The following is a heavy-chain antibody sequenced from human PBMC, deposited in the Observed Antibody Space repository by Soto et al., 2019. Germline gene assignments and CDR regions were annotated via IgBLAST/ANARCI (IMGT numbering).Heavy chain of an antibody. CDR1: GDSVSSNSGA. CDR2: TYYRPHWYN. D-gene: IGHD6-6*01. CDR3: VRQYRDSQYYRGLDD. V-gene: IGHV6-1*01. Sequence: QVQLQQSGPGLVKPSQTLSLTCAISGDSVSSNSGAWNWIRQSPSRGLEWLGRTYYRPHWYNDFSLSDKSRVTVHPNTYKNKLSLQLNSVTTKETAPYYCVRQYRDSQYYRGLDDWGQGTTVTVSS. J-gene: IGHJ6*02.